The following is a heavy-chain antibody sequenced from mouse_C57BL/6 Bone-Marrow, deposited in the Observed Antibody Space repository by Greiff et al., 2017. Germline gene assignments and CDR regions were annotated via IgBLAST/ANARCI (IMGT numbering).Heavy chain of an antibody. CDR3: AVYDGDFDY. CDR1: GYAFSSSW. Sequence: QVQLKESGPELVKPGASVKISCKASGYAFSSSWMNWVKQRPGKGLEWIGRIYPGDGDTNYNGKFKGKATLTADKSSSTAYMQLSSLTSEDSAVYFCAVYDGDFDYWGQGTTLTVSS. J-gene: IGHJ2*01. CDR2: IYPGDGDT. D-gene: IGHD2-12*01. V-gene: IGHV1-82*01.